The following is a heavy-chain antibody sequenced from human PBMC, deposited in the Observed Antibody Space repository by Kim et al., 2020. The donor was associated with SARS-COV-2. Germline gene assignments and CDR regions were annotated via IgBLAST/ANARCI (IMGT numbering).Heavy chain of an antibody. CDR2: IGSSGLSI. Sequence: GGSLRLSCAASGFNLNNYDMNWVRQAPGKGLEWISHIGSSGLSIHYADSVRGRFTISRDNAKNSVFLQMNSLRGEDTAVYYCARGGGPVDILTGYYNGPIDYWGQGIQVTVSS. D-gene: IGHD3-9*01. CDR1: GFNLNNYD. V-gene: IGHV3-48*03. CDR3: ARGGGPVDILTGYYNGPIDY. J-gene: IGHJ4*02.